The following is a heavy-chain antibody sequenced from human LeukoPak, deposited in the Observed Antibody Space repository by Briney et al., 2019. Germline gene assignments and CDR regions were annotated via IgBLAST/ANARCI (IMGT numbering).Heavy chain of an antibody. CDR3: ARDVNSYAHCGH. V-gene: IGHV3-53*01. D-gene: IGHD5-18*01. Sequence: GGSLRLSCAASGFTVNSNYMSWVRQAPGKGLERVSIIYKDGRTYYADSVKGRFTISRDNSRNMLYLQMNSLRAVDTAVYYCARDVNSYAHCGHWGQGTLVTVSS. J-gene: IGHJ4*02. CDR1: GFTVNSNY. CDR2: IYKDGRT.